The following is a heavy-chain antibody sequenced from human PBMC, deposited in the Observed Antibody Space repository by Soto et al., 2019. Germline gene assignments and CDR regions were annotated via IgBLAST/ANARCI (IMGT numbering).Heavy chain of an antibody. V-gene: IGHV3-23*01. CDR3: ANYINPRIGCYYGMDV. CDR2: ISGSGGST. J-gene: IGHJ6*02. CDR1: GFTFSSYA. D-gene: IGHD2-15*01. Sequence: GGSLRLSCAASGFTFSSYAMSWVRQAPGKGLEWVSAISGSGGSTYYADSVKGRFTISRDNSKNTLYLQMNSLRAEDTAVYYCANYINPRIGCYYGMDVWGQGTTVTVSS.